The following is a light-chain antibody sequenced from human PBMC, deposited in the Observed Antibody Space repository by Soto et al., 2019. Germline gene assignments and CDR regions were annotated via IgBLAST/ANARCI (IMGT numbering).Light chain of an antibody. CDR3: QESNKWARR. J-gene: IGKJ1*01. V-gene: IGKV3-15*01. CDR2: GAS. Sequence: YAKTLSLAPGGRATLSCRASQSVSSSYLAWYQQKPGQAPRLLMYGASARATGIPARFSGSGSGTEFTLTIRCLQSADFAVYFCQESNKWARRFAQGTKVDIK. CDR1: QSVSSSY.